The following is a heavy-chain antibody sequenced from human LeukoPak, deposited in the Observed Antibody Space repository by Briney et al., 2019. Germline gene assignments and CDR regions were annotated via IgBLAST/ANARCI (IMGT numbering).Heavy chain of an antibody. Sequence: GGSLRLSCAASGFTFSSYSMNWVRQAPGKGLEWVANIKQDGSEKCYVDSVKGRFTISRDNGKNSLYLQMNSLRAEDTAVYYCARDGKSAALDYWGQGTLVTVSS. V-gene: IGHV3-7*01. CDR1: GFTFSSYS. D-gene: IGHD6-13*01. CDR2: IKQDGSEK. J-gene: IGHJ4*02. CDR3: ARDGKSAALDY.